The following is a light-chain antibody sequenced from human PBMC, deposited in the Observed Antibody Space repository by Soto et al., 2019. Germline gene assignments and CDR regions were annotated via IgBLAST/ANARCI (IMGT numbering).Light chain of an antibody. CDR2: DVT. CDR3: SSPAGSTVV. CDR1: SSDVGGYNY. Sequence: QSALTQPPSASGSPGQSVTISCTGTSSDVGGYNYVSWYQQFPGEAPKLMIYDVTKRPSGVPDRFSGSKSGNTASLTVSGLLAEDEADYYCSSPAGSTVVFGGGTKLTVL. V-gene: IGLV2-8*01. J-gene: IGLJ2*01.